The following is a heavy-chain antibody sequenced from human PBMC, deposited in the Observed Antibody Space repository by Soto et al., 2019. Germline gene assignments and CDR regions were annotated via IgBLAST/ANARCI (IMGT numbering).Heavy chain of an antibody. D-gene: IGHD1-26*01. CDR3: ARGGTYRMLISGVWDSFDP. Sequence: QVQLQESGPGLVKPSETLSLTCAVSGGSISNNYWSWIRQPPGKGLEWIGYISYSGNTKYNPSLKSRVTISVDTSKKQFSLNLNSVTAADTAVYYCARGGTYRMLISGVWDSFDPWGQGILVTVAS. V-gene: IGHV4-59*01. J-gene: IGHJ5*02. CDR2: ISYSGNT. CDR1: GGSISNNY.